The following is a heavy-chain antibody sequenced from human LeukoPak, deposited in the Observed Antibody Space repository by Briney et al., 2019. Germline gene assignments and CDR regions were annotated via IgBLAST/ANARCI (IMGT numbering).Heavy chain of an antibody. CDR3: ARDLYYYDSSGLGYFDY. D-gene: IGHD3-22*01. Sequence: SETLSLTCAVSGGSISSSNWWSWVRQPPGKGLEWIGEIYHSGSTNYNPSLKSRVTISVDKSKNQFSLKLSSVTAADTAVYYCARDLYYYDSSGLGYFDYWGQGTLVTVSS. V-gene: IGHV4-4*02. CDR1: GGSISSSNW. CDR2: IYHSGST. J-gene: IGHJ4*02.